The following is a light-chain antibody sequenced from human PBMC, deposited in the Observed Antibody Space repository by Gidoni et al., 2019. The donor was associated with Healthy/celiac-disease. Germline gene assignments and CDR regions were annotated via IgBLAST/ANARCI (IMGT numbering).Light chain of an antibody. Sequence: QSALTQPASVSGSPGQSITISCTGTSSDVGSYNLVSWYQQPPGKAPKLMIYEVSKRPSGVSNRFSGSKSGNTASLTISGLQAEDDADYYCCSYAGSSTLFGGGTKLTVL. CDR1: SSDVGSYNL. CDR2: EVS. CDR3: CSYAGSSTL. J-gene: IGLJ2*01. V-gene: IGLV2-23*02.